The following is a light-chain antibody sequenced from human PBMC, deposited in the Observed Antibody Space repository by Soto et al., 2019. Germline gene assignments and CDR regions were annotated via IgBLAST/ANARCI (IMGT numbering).Light chain of an antibody. CDR2: DAS. J-gene: IGKJ1*01. CDR1: QSISIW. V-gene: IGKV1-39*01. CDR3: QQSYSTPQT. Sequence: MTQSPATLSVSPGERATLSCRASQSISIWLAWYQQKPGKAPKVLIWDASSLQSGVPSRFSGSGSGTDFTLTISSLQPEDFATYYCQQSYSTPQTFGQGTKVDIK.